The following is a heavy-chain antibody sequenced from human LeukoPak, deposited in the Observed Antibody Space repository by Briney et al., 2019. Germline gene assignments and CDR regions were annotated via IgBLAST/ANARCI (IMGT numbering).Heavy chain of an antibody. J-gene: IGHJ4*02. V-gene: IGHV4-30-4*08. CDR1: GGSISSRDYY. D-gene: IGHD1-26*01. CDR2: IFYSGST. CDR3: ARVFQEGTTTKFDS. Sequence: SQTLSLTCTVSGGSISSRDYYWSWIRQPPGRGLEWIGYIFYSGSTYYNPSLKSRVTISVDTSKNQFSLKVISVTAAVSAVYYCARVFQEGTTTKFDSWGQGTLVTVSS.